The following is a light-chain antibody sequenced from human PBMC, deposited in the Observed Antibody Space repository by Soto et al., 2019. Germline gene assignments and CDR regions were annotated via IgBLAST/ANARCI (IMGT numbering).Light chain of an antibody. Sequence: LSQSAGTLSLSTGERATLSCRASQSVSSSYLAWYQRKPGQAPRLLIYGASSRATGIPDRFSGSGSGTDFTLTISRLEPEDFAVYYCQQYGSSPWTFAQGTKV. J-gene: IGKJ1*01. CDR3: QQYGSSPWT. V-gene: IGKV3-20*01. CDR1: QSVSSSY. CDR2: GAS.